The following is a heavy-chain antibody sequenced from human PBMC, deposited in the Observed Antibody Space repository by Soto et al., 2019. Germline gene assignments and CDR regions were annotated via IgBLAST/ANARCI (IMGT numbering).Heavy chain of an antibody. Sequence: QVQLQESGPGLVKPSETLSLNCTVSGGPISSYYWSWIRQSPGKGLVWIGYIYYSGSTNYNPSLKGRVTISVDKSKDQCSLELSSVTAADTAVYYGARGSSCWPPRVDSWGQGTLVTVSS. CDR1: GGPISSYY. CDR2: IYYSGST. CDR3: ARGSSCWPPRVDS. V-gene: IGHV4-59*01. J-gene: IGHJ5*02. D-gene: IGHD6-19*01.